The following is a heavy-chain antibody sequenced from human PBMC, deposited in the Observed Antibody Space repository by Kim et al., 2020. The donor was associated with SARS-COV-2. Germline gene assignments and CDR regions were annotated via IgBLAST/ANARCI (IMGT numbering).Heavy chain of an antibody. Sequence: KYYADSVKGRFTISRDNSKNSLYLQMNSLRAEDTAVYYCARGCDSSAYPTWGQGTLVTVSS. J-gene: IGHJ1*01. V-gene: IGHV3-33*01. CDR3: ARGCDSSAYPT. D-gene: IGHD3-22*01. CDR2: K.